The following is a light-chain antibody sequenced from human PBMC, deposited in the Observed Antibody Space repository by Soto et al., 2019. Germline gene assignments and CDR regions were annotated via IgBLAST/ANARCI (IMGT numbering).Light chain of an antibody. CDR1: QSVSSSY. CDR3: QQRNIWPPVT. Sequence: EILLTQSPAALSLSPGERATLSCRASQSVSSSYLAWYQQKPGQAPRLLIYGAFNRATGIPARFSGSGSGTDFTLTINSLEPEDFAVYYCQQRNIWPPVTFGQGTRLEI. J-gene: IGKJ5*01. V-gene: IGKV3-11*01. CDR2: GAF.